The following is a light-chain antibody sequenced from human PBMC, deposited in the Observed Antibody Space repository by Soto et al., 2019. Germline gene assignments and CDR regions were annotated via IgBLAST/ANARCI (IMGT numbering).Light chain of an antibody. CDR1: SSDVGLYNY. Sequence: QSVLTQPASVPGAPGQSLTISCTGTSSDVGLYNYVSWYQQHPGKAPKLIIYDVSNRPSGFSNRFSGSKSGNTASLTISGLQAEDEADYYCNSYTSSSTYAFGTGTKVTVL. V-gene: IGLV2-14*01. CDR3: NSYTSSSTYA. J-gene: IGLJ1*01. CDR2: DVS.